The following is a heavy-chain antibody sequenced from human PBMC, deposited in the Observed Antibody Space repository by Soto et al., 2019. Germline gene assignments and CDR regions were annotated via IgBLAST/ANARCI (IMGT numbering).Heavy chain of an antibody. Sequence: QMVQSGAEIKEPGASVKVSCKTSGYIFVDYGIDWVRQAPGQDLQWMGWIGAYHTHTKYTPQFQGRVTITSDTSARTGYMELRSLRSDDPGTYYFVRHDNTPSLTPGGPGSRITVSS. J-gene: IGHJ5*02. D-gene: IGHD3-22*01. CDR1: GYIFVDYG. V-gene: IGHV1-18*04. CDR3: VRHDNTPSLTP. CDR2: IGAYHTHT.